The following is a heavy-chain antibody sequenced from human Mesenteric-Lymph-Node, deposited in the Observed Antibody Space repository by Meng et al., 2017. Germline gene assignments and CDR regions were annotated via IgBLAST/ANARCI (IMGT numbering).Heavy chain of an antibody. CDR2: IYHSGST. CDR1: GYSISSGYY. V-gene: IGHV4-38-2*01. D-gene: IGHD1-1*01. Sequence: SETLSLTCAVAGYSISSGYYWGWIRQPPGKGLEWIGSIYHSGSTYYNPSLRSRVTIAVDTSKNQFSLKPSSVTAADTAVYYCARGRRLERLGRWFDPWGQGTLVTVSS. CDR3: ARGRRLERLGRWFDP. J-gene: IGHJ5*02.